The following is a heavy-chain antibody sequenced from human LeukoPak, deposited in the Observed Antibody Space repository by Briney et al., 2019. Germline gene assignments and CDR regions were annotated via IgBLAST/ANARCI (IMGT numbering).Heavy chain of an antibody. V-gene: IGHV3-7*04. D-gene: IGHD5-12*01. CDR1: GFTFSNYW. CDR3: ARGGGYSAYDSGWDYIDY. CDR2: IKQDGSEK. J-gene: IGHJ4*02. Sequence: PGGSLRLSCAASGFTFSNYWMSWVRQTPGKGLEWVANIKQDGSEKCSVDSVKGRFTISRDNAKDPVYLQMSSLRAEDTAVYYCARGGGYSAYDSGWDYIDYWGQGTLVTVSS.